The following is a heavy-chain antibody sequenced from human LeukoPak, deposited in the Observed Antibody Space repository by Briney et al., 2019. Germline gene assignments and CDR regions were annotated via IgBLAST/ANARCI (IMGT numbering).Heavy chain of an antibody. CDR2: INPNSGGT. CDR1: GYSFTGYY. Sequence: GASVKVSCKASGYSFTGYYMHWVRQAPGQGLEWMGWINPNSGGTNYAQKFQGRVTMTRDTSISTAYMELSRLRSDDTAVYYCARSLRALSGYQLYWGQGTLVTVSS. V-gene: IGHV1-2*02. J-gene: IGHJ4*02. CDR3: ARSLRALSGYQLY. D-gene: IGHD3-22*01.